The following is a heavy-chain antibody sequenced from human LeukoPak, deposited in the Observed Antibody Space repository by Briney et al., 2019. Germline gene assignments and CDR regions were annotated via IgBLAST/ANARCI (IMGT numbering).Heavy chain of an antibody. CDR2: ISIGVSAI. CDR1: GFTFSSYE. Sequence: GGSLRLSCAASGFTFSSYEMNWVRQAPGKGLGWVSYISIGVSAIYYADSVKGRFTISRDNAKNSLYLQMNSLRAEDTAVYYCARSSRSITMRVVATERTTGPRYYFDYWGQGTLVTVSS. J-gene: IGHJ4*02. CDR3: ARSSRSITMRVVATERTTGPRYYFDY. V-gene: IGHV3-48*03. D-gene: IGHD3-22*01.